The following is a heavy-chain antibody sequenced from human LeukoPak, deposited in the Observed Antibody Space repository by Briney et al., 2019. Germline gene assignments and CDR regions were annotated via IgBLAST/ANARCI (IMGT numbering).Heavy chain of an antibody. CDR2: IDSYGSST. CDR1: GFTFSSYW. V-gene: IGHV3-74*01. Sequence: PGGPLRLSCAASGFTFSSYWMHWVRQAPGKGLVWVSRIDSYGSSTSFADSVKGRFTISRDNAKNTLYLQMNSLRAEDTAVYYCASSTYSGSHWDAFDIWGQGTMVTVSS. D-gene: IGHD1-26*01. J-gene: IGHJ3*02. CDR3: ASSTYSGSHWDAFDI.